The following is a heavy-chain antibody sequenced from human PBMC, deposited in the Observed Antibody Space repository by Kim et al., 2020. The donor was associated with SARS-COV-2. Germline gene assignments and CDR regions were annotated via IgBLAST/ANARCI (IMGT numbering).Heavy chain of an antibody. J-gene: IGHJ6*02. CDR1: GFSLSTSGVG. CDR2: IYWDDDK. Sequence: SGPTLVKPTQTLTLTCTFSGFSLSTSGVGVGWIRQPPGKALEWLALIYWDDDKRYSPSLKSRLTITKDTSKNQVVLTMTNMDPVDTATYYCAHHGGEPYCSGGSCYYYGMDVWGQGTTVTVSS. D-gene: IGHD2-15*01. V-gene: IGHV2-5*02. CDR3: AHHGGEPYCSGGSCYYYGMDV.